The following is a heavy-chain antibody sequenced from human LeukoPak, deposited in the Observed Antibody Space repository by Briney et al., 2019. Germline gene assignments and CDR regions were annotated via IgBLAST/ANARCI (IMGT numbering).Heavy chain of an antibody. V-gene: IGHV3-7*01. CDR1: EFSFETYW. CDR2: INEDGSEK. CDR3: ARGETMDV. D-gene: IGHD5-24*01. J-gene: IGHJ6*03. Sequence: TGGSLRLSCVALEFSFETYWMSWVRQAPGKGPEWVANINEDGSEKHCVGSVRGRFTISRDNADNSLHLQMNSLRPEDMAVYYCARGETMDVWGKGTTVTVSS.